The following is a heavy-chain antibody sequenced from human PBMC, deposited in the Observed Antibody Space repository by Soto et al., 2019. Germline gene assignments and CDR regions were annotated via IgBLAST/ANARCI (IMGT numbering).Heavy chain of an antibody. V-gene: IGHV3-21*01. CDR3: ARGCSSASCYYY. Sequence: PGGSLRLSCTASGFMFSSYTMNWVRQAPGKGLEWVSPVSSRGDIYYADSLEGRFTISRDDAKNSLYLQMNSLRAEDTAVYYCARGCSSASCYYYWGQGTLVTVSS. CDR2: VSSRGDI. CDR1: GFMFSSYT. D-gene: IGHD2-2*01. J-gene: IGHJ4*02.